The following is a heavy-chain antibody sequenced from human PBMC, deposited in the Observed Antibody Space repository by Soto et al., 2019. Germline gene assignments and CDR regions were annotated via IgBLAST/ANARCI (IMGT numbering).Heavy chain of an antibody. CDR1: GLRFYISG. CDR2: ISGSGGST. CDR3: ATTTYYYDTSPPRCLDP. Sequence: SRAACGLRFYISGMGGARQTKGKGLEWVSAISGSGGSTYYADSVKGRFTISRDNSKNTLYLQMNSLRAEDTAVYYCATTTYYYDTSPPRCLDPWGQGTLGSV. V-gene: IGHV3-23*01. D-gene: IGHD3-22*01. J-gene: IGHJ5*02.